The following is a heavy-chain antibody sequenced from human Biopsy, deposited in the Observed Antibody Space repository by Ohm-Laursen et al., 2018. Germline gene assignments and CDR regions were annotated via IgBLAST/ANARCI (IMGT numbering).Heavy chain of an antibody. CDR1: GFAFSYYG. CDR3: ARVPLPGIGAAYQGRFLYGMDV. V-gene: IGHV3-33*01. Sequence: SLRLSCSASGFAFSYYGLHWVRQAPGKGLQWVAVMWSDGINKNYADSVKGRFTVSRDNSNNVLYLQMSSLRDEDSAVYYCARVPLPGIGAAYQGRFLYGMDVWGQGTTVSVSS. J-gene: IGHJ6*02. CDR2: MWSDGINK. D-gene: IGHD6-13*01.